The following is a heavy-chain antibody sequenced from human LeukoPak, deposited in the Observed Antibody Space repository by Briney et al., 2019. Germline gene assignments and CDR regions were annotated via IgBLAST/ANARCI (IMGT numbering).Heavy chain of an antibody. CDR3: ARAELETTFFDY. J-gene: IGHJ4*02. V-gene: IGHV3-30-3*01. CDR2: ISYDGSNK. CDR1: GFTFSSYA. D-gene: IGHD1-1*01. Sequence: GGSLRLSCAASGFTFSSYAMHWVRQAPGKGLEWVAVISYDGSNKYYADSVKGRFTISRDNSKNALYLQMNSLRAEDTAVYYCARAELETTFFDYWGQGTLVTVSS.